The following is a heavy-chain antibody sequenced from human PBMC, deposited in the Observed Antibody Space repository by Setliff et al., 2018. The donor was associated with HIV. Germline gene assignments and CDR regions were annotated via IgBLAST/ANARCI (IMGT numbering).Heavy chain of an antibody. CDR3: ATDLSGSYWYYFDY. CDR2: INPKSDGT. Sequence: ASVKVSCKASGYTFTGYYMHWVRQAPGQGLEWMGWINPKSDGTNYAQKFQGRVTMTRDTSTDTAYMELSSLRSEDTAVYYCATDLSGSYWYYFDYWGQGTLVTVSS. D-gene: IGHD1-26*01. J-gene: IGHJ4*02. V-gene: IGHV1-2*02. CDR1: GYTFTGYY.